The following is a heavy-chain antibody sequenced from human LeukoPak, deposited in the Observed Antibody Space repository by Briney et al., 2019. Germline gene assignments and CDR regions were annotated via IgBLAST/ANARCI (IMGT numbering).Heavy chain of an antibody. V-gene: IGHV4-39*01. CDR1: GGSISGSSYY. CDR2: IYYSGST. CDR3: ARRRDGYNFY. D-gene: IGHD5-24*01. Sequence: SETLSLTCTVSGGSISGSSYYWGWIRQPPGKGLEWIGSIYYSGSTYYNPSLKSRVTISVDTSKNQFSLKLSSVTAADTAVYYCARRRDGYNFYWGQGTLVTVSS. J-gene: IGHJ4*02.